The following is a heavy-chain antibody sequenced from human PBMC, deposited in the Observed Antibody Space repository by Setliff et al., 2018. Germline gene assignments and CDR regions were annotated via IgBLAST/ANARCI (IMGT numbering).Heavy chain of an antibody. D-gene: IGHD3-10*01. CDR1: GDSISNYY. J-gene: IGHJ4*02. CDR2: IYVTEST. CDR3: AASRAYTGAVEEWFLPKTFDF. V-gene: IGHV4-4*07. Sequence: SETLSLTCTVSGDSISNYYWNWIRQPAGKGLEWIGRIYVTESTRYNPSLKSRVTLSIDTSKNQFSLKLSPVTAADAALYYCAASRAYTGAVEEWFLPKTFDFWGQGSPVTVSS.